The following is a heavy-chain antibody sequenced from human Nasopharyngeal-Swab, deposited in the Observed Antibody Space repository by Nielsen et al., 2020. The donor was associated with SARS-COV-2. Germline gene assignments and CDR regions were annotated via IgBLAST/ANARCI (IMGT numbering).Heavy chain of an antibody. CDR3: ARDFENDYGGRNDY. D-gene: IGHD4-23*01. V-gene: IGHV3-21*01. J-gene: IGHJ4*02. Sequence: GESLKISCAASGFTFSGYSMNWVRQAPGKGLEWVSSISSSSSYIYYADSVKGRFTISRDNAKNSLYLQMNSLRAEDTAVYYCARDFENDYGGRNDYWGQGTLVTVSS. CDR2: ISSSSSYI. CDR1: GFTFSGYS.